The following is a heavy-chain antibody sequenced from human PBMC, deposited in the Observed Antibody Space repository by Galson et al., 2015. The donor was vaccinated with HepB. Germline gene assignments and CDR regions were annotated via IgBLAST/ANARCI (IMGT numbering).Heavy chain of an antibody. CDR2: ISSSSSTI. J-gene: IGHJ4*02. V-gene: IGHV3-48*01. D-gene: IGHD4-17*01. CDR1: GFTFSSYS. CDR3: ARSHDYGDYYYYFDY. Sequence: SLRLSCAASGFTFSSYSMNWVRQAPGKGLEWVSYISSSSSTIYYADSVKGRFTISRDNAKNSLYLQMNSLRAEDTAVYYCARSHDYGDYYYYFDYWGQGTLVTVSS.